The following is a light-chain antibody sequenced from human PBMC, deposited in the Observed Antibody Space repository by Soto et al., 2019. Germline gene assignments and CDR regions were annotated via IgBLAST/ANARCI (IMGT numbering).Light chain of an antibody. V-gene: IGKV3-11*01. J-gene: IGKJ5*01. CDR1: QSVSSY. Sequence: EIVFSQSPATRSFSPVERATLSRRASQSVSSYLAWYQQKPGQAPRLLIYDASNRATGIPARFSGSGSGTDFTLTISSLEPEDFAVYYCQQRSNWPSITFGQGTRLEI. CDR3: QQRSNWPSIT. CDR2: DAS.